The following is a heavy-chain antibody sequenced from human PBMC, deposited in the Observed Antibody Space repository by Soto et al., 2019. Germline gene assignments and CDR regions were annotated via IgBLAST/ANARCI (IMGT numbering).Heavy chain of an antibody. J-gene: IGHJ4*02. V-gene: IGHV3-23*01. CDR3: ARQPRDIVLLPAAPDY. D-gene: IGHD2-2*01. Sequence: GGSLRLSCAASGFTFTNYAMTWVRQAPGKGLEWVSAISGSGDSTYSADSVKGRFTISRDNTKGTLYLQMNSLRAEDTAVYYCARQPRDIVLLPAAPDYWGQGTLVTVSS. CDR1: GFTFTNYA. CDR2: ISGSGDST.